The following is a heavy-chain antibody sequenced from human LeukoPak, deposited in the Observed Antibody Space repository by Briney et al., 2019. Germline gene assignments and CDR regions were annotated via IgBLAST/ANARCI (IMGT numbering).Heavy chain of an antibody. CDR2: IYYSGST. D-gene: IGHD2-2*01. J-gene: IGHJ4*02. Sequence: SETLSLTXTVSGGSISSSSYYWDWIRQPPGKGLEWIGSIYYSGSTYYNPSLKSRVTISVDTSKNQFSLKLSSVTAADTAVYYCARHSSVPAATFDYWGQGTLVTVSS. V-gene: IGHV4-39*01. CDR1: GGSISSSSYY. CDR3: ARHSSVPAATFDY.